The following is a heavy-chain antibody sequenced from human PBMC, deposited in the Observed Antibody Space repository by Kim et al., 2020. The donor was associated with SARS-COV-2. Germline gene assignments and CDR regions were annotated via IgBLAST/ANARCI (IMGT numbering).Heavy chain of an antibody. D-gene: IGHD2-21*02. J-gene: IGHJ2*01. CDR2: IGTAGDT. CDR1: GFTFSSYD. CDR3: ARGGGLAGGDLTHWYFDL. Sequence: GGSLRLSCAASGFTFSSYDMHWVRQATGKGLEWVSAIGTAGDTYYPGSVKGRFTISRENAKNSLYLQMNSLRAGDTAVYYCARGGGLAGGDLTHWYFDLWGRGTLVTVSS. V-gene: IGHV3-13*01.